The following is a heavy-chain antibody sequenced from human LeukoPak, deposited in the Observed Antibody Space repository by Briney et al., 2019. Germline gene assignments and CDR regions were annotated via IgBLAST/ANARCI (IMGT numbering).Heavy chain of an antibody. Sequence: ASVKVSCKASGYTSTGYYMHWVRQAPGQGLEWMGWINPNSGGTNYAQKFQGRVTMTRDTSISTAYMELSRLRSDDTAVYYCARVPFRLEWLLLGYWGQGTLVTVSS. CDR1: GYTSTGYY. CDR3: ARVPFRLEWLLLGY. CDR2: INPNSGGT. J-gene: IGHJ4*02. V-gene: IGHV1-2*02. D-gene: IGHD3-3*01.